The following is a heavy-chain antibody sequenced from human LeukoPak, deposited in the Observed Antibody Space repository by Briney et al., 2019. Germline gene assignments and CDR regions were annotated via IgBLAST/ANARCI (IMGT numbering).Heavy chain of an antibody. V-gene: IGHV1-69*13. CDR1: GGTFISYA. Sequence: ASVKVYCKASGGTFISYAISWVRQAPGQGLEWMGGIIPIFGTANYAQKFQGRVTITADESTSTAYMELSSLRSEDTAVYYCARAPPYDILTGYYYYYGMDVWGQGTTVTVSS. J-gene: IGHJ6*02. D-gene: IGHD3-9*01. CDR3: ARAPPYDILTGYYYYYGMDV. CDR2: IIPIFGTA.